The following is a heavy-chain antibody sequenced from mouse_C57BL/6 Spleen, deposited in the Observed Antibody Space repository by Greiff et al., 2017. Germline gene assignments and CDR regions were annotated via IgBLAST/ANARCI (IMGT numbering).Heavy chain of an antibody. CDR1: GFTFSDYG. CDR2: IGSGSSTI. V-gene: IGHV5-17*01. Sequence: DVMLVESGGGLVKPGGSLKLSCAASGFTFSDYGLHWVRQAPAKGLEWVAYIGSGSSTIYYGETVTGRFTISRDNAKNTLCLQMPSLRSEDTAMYYCARDKGYFDYWGQGTTLTVSS. J-gene: IGHJ2*01. CDR3: ARDKGYFDY.